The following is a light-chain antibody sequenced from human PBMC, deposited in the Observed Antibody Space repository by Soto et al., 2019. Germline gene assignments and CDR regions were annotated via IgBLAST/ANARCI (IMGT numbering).Light chain of an antibody. Sequence: EIVLTQSPGTLSLSPGERATLSCRASQSVSSIYLAWYQQKPGQAPRLLIYRASSRATGIPDRFSGSGSGTDFTLTISRLEPEDFAVYYCQQYGGSPPYTFGQGTKLEMK. CDR3: QQYGGSPPYT. V-gene: IGKV3-20*01. CDR1: QSVSSIY. CDR2: RAS. J-gene: IGKJ2*01.